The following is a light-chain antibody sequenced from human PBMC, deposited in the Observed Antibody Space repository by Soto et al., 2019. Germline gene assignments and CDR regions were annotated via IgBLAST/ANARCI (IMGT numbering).Light chain of an antibody. J-gene: IGLJ2*01. V-gene: IGLV2-14*03. CDR1: SSDVGGYNY. Sequence: QSALTQPASVSGSPGQSITISCTGTSSDVGGYNYVSWYQQQPDKAPKLMIYDVNNRSSGVSNRFSGSKSTNTASLTISGHQAEDEDDYYCGSYTSTSTLVFGGGTKLTVL. CDR2: DVN. CDR3: GSYTSTSTLV.